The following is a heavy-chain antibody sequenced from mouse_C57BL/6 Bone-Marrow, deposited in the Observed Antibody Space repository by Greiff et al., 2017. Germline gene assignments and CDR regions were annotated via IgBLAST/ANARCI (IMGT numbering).Heavy chain of an antibody. V-gene: IGHV1-55*01. D-gene: IGHD1-1*01. CDR3: ARAYYYGSSGYAMDY. CDR2: IYPGSGST. J-gene: IGHJ4*01. CDR1: GYTFTSYW. Sequence: QVQLQQPGAELVKPGASVKMSCKASGYTFTSYWITWVKQRPGQGLEWIGDIYPGSGSTNYNEKFKSKATLTVDTSSSTAYMQLSSLTSEDSAVYYCARAYYYGSSGYAMDYWGQGTSVTVSS.